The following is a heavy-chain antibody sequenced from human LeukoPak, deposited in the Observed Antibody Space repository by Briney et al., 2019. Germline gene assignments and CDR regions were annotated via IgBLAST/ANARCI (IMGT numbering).Heavy chain of an antibody. D-gene: IGHD5-18*01. V-gene: IGHV3-23*01. J-gene: IGHJ4*02. CDR3: AKGNIQLQQGPFDY. CDR1: GFTFSSYA. Sequence: GGSLRLSCAASGFTFSSYAMSWVRQAPGKGLEWVSAISGSGGSTYYADSVKGRFTISRDNSMNTLYLQMNSLRAEDTAVYYCAKGNIQLQQGPFDYWGQGTLLTVPS. CDR2: ISGSGGST.